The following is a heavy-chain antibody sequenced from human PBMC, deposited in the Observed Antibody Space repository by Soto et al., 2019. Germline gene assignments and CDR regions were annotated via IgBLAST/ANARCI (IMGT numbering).Heavy chain of an antibody. Sequence: QLQLQESGPGLVKPSDTLSLTCTVPGYSIGSYNWWGWIRQPPGKGLEWIGYICYTGSTYYNLSPKGRVTMSVDTAKYQFSMTVCSVTAADTAMYYCARNSGLNIGRLDYWGPGILVSVSS. D-gene: IGHD2-15*01. CDR3: ARNSGLNIGRLDY. CDR2: ICYTGST. CDR1: GYSIGSYNW. V-gene: IGHV4-28*01. J-gene: IGHJ4*02.